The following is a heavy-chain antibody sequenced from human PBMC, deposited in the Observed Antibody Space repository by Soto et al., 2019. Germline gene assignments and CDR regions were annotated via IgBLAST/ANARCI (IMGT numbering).Heavy chain of an antibody. CDR3: ARDLGDYYDSSGYPFDY. J-gene: IGHJ4*02. V-gene: IGHV1-46*01. Sequence: ASVKVSCKASGYTFTSYYMHWVRQAPGQGLEWMGIINPSGGSASYAQKFQGRVTMTRDTSTSTVYMELSSLRSEDTAVYYCARDLGDYYDSSGYPFDYWGQGTLVTVSS. D-gene: IGHD3-22*01. CDR2: INPSGGSA. CDR1: GYTFTSYY.